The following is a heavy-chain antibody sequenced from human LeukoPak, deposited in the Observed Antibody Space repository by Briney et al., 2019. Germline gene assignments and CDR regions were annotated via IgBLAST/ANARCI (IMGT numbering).Heavy chain of an antibody. CDR1: GGSISTTNW. V-gene: IGHV4-4*02. J-gene: IGHJ6*02. CDR2: IFHSGSR. D-gene: IGHD2-8*02. Sequence: SGTLSLTCAVSGGSISTTNWWSWVRQPPGKGLEWIGEIFHSGSRDYNPSLKSRVTISLDKSKNQIYLQLTSVTVADAAVYYCARGVVYGAVSGPQYGLDVWGQGTTVTIYS. CDR3: ARGVVYGAVSGPQYGLDV.